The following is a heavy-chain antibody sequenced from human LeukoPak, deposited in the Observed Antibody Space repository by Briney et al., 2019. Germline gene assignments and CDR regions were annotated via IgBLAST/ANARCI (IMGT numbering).Heavy chain of an antibody. Sequence: GGSLRLSCAASGFTFNSYWMSWVRQAPGKGLEWVANIKQDGSEKYYLDSVKGRFTISRDNAKNSLYLQMNSLRAEDTAVYYCARDRGGSYSNYYYGMDVWGQGTTVTVSS. V-gene: IGHV3-7*01. D-gene: IGHD2-21*01. J-gene: IGHJ6*02. CDR1: GFTFNSYW. CDR3: ARDRGGSYSNYYYGMDV. CDR2: IKQDGSEK.